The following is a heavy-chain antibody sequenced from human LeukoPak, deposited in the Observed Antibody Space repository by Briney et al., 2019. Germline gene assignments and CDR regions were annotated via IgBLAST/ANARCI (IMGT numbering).Heavy chain of an antibody. CDR1: GGSISSYY. J-gene: IGHJ6*03. V-gene: IGHV4-59*01. CDR3: AKEGDTAPWLKTGYYSMDV. CDR2: IYYSGST. Sequence: SETLSLTCTVSGGSISSYYWSWIRQPPGKGLEWIGYIYYSGSTNYNPSLKSRVTISVDTSKNQFSLKLTSVTAADTAVYYCAKEGDTAPWLKTGYYSMDVWGKGTTVTVSS. D-gene: IGHD5-18*01.